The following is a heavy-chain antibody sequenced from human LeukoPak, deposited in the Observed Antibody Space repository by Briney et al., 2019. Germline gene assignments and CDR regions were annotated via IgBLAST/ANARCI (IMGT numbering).Heavy chain of an antibody. J-gene: IGHJ2*01. Sequence: PGGSLRLSCEASECTFNDYWMHWVRQGPGKGLVWVSRINSDVSSASYADSVKGRFTISRDNAKNTLYLQMNSLRAEDTAVYYCARGSPTPNSRYFDLWGRGTLVTVSS. CDR2: INSDVSSA. V-gene: IGHV3-74*01. CDR3: ARGSPTPNSRYFDL. CDR1: ECTFNDYW. D-gene: IGHD4-11*01.